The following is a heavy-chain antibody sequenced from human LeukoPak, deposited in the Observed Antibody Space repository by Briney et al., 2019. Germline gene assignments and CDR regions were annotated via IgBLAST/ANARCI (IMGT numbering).Heavy chain of an antibody. CDR3: ARTVVQYYFDY. V-gene: IGHV4-59*12. Sequence: SETLSLTCTVSGGSISSYYWSWIRQPPGKGLEWIGYIYYSGSTNYNPSLKSRVTISVDTSKNQFTLKLSSVTAADTAVYYCARTVVQYYFDYWGQGTLVTVSS. CDR2: IYYSGST. J-gene: IGHJ4*02. CDR1: GGSISSYY. D-gene: IGHD2-2*01.